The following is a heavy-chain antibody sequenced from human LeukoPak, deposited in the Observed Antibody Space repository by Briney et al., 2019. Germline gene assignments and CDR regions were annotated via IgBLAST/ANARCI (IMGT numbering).Heavy chain of an antibody. V-gene: IGHV3-64*01. CDR2: ISASGRNT. J-gene: IGHJ3*02. Sequence: ESRGSLRLSCAASGFTFSSYSMHWVRQAPGKGLEYVSAISASGRNTYYANSVKGRFTISRDKSKNTLYLQMGSLRAEDKAVYYCARVGDDDAFDIWGQGTMVTVSS. D-gene: IGHD4-17*01. CDR3: ARVGDDDAFDI. CDR1: GFTFSSYS.